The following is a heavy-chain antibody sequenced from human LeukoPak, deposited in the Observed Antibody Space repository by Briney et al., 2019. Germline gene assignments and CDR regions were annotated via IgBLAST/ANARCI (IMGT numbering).Heavy chain of an antibody. Sequence: PGGSLRLSCAASGFIFNNYWMSWVRQAPGKGLEWVANIKKDGSDKYYLDSVKGRFTISRDNAHNLLYLQMNYLRADDSAMYFCARDTRGSEYAIWDLWGQGSLIIVAS. CDR2: IKKDGSDK. CDR3: ARDTRGSEYAIWDL. V-gene: IGHV3-7*03. D-gene: IGHD6-19*01. J-gene: IGHJ5*02. CDR1: GFIFNNYW.